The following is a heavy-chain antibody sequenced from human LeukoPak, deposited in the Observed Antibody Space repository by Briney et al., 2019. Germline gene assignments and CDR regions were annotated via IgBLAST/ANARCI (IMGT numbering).Heavy chain of an antibody. V-gene: IGHV3-30*18. CDR2: ISYDGSNK. D-gene: IGHD3-3*01. J-gene: IGHJ4*02. CDR3: AKDFSGVTREPYYFDY. CDR1: GFTFNSYG. Sequence: GGSLRLSCAASGFTFNSYGMHWVRQAPGKGLEWVAVISYDGSNKYYADSVKGRFTISRDNSKNTLYLQMNSLRAEDTAVYYCAKDFSGVTREPYYFDYWGQGTLVTVSS.